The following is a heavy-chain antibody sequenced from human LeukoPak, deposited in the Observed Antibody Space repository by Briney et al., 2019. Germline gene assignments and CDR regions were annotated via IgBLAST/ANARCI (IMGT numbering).Heavy chain of an antibody. CDR2: IGSSGGSI. V-gene: IGHV3-11*04. Sequence: PGGPLRLSCAASGFTFNDYYMSWIRQAPGKGLEWISYIGSSGGSINYADSVKGRFTISRDNAKNSLSLQMNSLRAEDTAVYYCVRGRTSGSSWPFDYWGQGTLVTASS. CDR3: VRGRTSGSSWPFDY. D-gene: IGHD6-13*01. J-gene: IGHJ4*02. CDR1: GFTFNDYY.